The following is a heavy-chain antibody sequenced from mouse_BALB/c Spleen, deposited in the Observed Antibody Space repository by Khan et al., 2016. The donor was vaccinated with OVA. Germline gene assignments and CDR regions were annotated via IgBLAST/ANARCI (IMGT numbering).Heavy chain of an antibody. CDR1: GFSLTNYA. V-gene: IGHV2-2*02. D-gene: IGHD3-3*01. CDR3: AKRGGLRRWYAMDY. CDR2: IWSGGNT. J-gene: IGHJ4*01. Sequence: QVQLKQSGPGLVQPSQSLSITCTVSGFSLTNYAVHWVRQSPGKGLEWLGVIWSGGNTDYDATFISRLRISKDNSKSQVFFEMNSLQANDTAIYFCAKRGGLRRWYAMDYWGQGTSVTVSS.